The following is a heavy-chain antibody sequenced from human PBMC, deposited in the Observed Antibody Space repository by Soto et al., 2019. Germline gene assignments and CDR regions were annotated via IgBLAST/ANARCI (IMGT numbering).Heavy chain of an antibody. D-gene: IGHD3-10*01. Sequence: QVQLQESGPGLVKPSQTLSLTCTVSGGSISSGGYYWSWIRQHPGKGLEWIGYIHYSGSTYYNPSLKIRVTRSVDTSRNQFSLKLSSVPAAGTAVYYCARVLGFGGRDVWGQGTTVTVSS. CDR3: ARVLGFGGRDV. CDR1: GGSISSGGYY. V-gene: IGHV4-31*03. CDR2: IHYSGST. J-gene: IGHJ6*02.